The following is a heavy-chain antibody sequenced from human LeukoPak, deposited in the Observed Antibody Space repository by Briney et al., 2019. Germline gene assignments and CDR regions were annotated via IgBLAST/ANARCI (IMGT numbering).Heavy chain of an antibody. CDR2: VKQDGSDK. V-gene: IGHV3-7*01. J-gene: IGHJ4*02. CDR1: GFTFSSYW. CDR3: ARLPAYCSSTSCYYDY. Sequence: GSLRLSCAASGFTFSSYWMSWVRQAPGKGLEWVANVKQDGSDKYYVDSVMGRFTISRDNAKNSLYLQMNSLRAEDTAVYYCARLPAYCSSTSCYYDYWGQGTLVTVSS. D-gene: IGHD2-2*01.